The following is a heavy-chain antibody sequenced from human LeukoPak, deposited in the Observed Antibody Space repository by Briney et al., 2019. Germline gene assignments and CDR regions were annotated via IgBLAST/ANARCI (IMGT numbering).Heavy chain of an antibody. CDR2: IYHSAST. CDR1: GGAVSSGGYY. CDR3: ARSRVQLWTRGAFDI. D-gene: IGHD5-18*01. Sequence: SETLSLTCTVSGGAVSSGGYYWSWIRKSPGKGLEWIGYIYHSASTYYNPSLKSRVTISVDTSKNQFSLKLSSVTAADTAVYYCARSRVQLWTRGAFDIWGQGTMVTVSS. V-gene: IGHV4-30-2*05. J-gene: IGHJ3*02.